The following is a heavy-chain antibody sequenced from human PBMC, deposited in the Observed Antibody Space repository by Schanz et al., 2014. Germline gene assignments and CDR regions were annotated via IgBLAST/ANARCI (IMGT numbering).Heavy chain of an antibody. CDR3: ARGNTIFGVVILGWLDP. J-gene: IGHJ5*02. D-gene: IGHD3-3*01. CDR2: INTYNGDT. CDR1: GYTFTSNG. V-gene: IGHV1-18*04. Sequence: QVQLVQSGAEVKEPGASVKVSCKASGYTFTSNGITWVRQAPGQGLEWMGWINTYNGDTAYAQNMQGRVSMTTETAASTAYMELSSLRSEDTAIYYCARGNTIFGVVILGWLDPWGQGTLVTVSS.